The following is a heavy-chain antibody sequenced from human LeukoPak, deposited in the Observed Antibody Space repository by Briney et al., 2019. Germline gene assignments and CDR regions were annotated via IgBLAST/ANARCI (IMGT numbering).Heavy chain of an antibody. V-gene: IGHV4-39*01. CDR1: GGSISSSSYY. D-gene: IGHD1-26*01. CDR3: ARWSYHFDY. J-gene: IGHJ4*02. CDR2: IYYSGSP. Sequence: AETLSLTCTVSGGSISSSSYYWGWIRQPPGKGLEWIGSIYYSGSPYYNPSLKSRVTISVDTSKNQFSLKLSSVTAADTAVYYCARWSYHFDYWGQGTLVTVSS.